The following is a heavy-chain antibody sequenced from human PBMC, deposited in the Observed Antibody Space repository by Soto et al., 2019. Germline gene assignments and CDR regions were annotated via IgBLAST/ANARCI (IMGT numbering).Heavy chain of an antibody. CDR2: IKQDGSEK. CDR3: ARSHNWNYDAFDI. D-gene: IGHD1-7*01. CDR1: GFTFSSYW. J-gene: IGHJ3*02. Sequence: GESLKISCVASGFTFSSYWMSWVRQAPGKGLEWVANIKQDGSEKYYVDSVKGRFTISRDNAKNSLYLQMNSLRAEDTAVYYCARSHNWNYDAFDIWGQGTMVTVSS. V-gene: IGHV3-7*01.